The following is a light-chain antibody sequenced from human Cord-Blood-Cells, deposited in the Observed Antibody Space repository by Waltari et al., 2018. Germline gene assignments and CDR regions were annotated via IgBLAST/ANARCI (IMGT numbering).Light chain of an antibody. CDR2: GAS. CDR1: QSVSSN. J-gene: IGKJ2*01. Sequence: EIVLTQSPATLSVSPGDRATLSCRASQSVSSNLAWYQQKPGEAPRILIYGASTRATGIPARFSGSGSGTEFTLTISSLQSEDFAVYYCQQYNNWPRTFGQGTKLEIK. V-gene: IGKV3-15*01. CDR3: QQYNNWPRT.